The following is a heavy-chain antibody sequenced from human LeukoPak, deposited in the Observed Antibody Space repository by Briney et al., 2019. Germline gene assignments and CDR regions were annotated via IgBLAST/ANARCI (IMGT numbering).Heavy chain of an antibody. CDR1: GFTFSDYS. J-gene: IGHJ6*04. CDR3: AELGITMIGGV. Sequence: GGSLRLSCAASGFTFSDYSMNWVRQAPGKGLEWVSSISSSSSYIFYADSVRGRFSISRDNAKNSLYLQMNSLRAEDTAVYYCAELGITMIGGVWGKGTTVTISS. V-gene: IGHV3-21*01. D-gene: IGHD3-10*02. CDR2: ISSSSSYI.